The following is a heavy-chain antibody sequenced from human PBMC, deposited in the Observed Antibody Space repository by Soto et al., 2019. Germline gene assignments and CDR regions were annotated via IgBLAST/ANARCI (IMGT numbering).Heavy chain of an antibody. V-gene: IGHV3-30*03. Sequence: GGSLRLSCAASGFTFSTYGMHWVCQAPGKGLEWVAIISYDGNNKFYADSVKGRFTISRDSSSQTLYLQMNSLRPDDTAMYYCARDGVSSTDYTWNYGTYFDYWGPGALVTVSS. D-gene: IGHD1-1*01. CDR1: GFTFSTYG. J-gene: IGHJ4*02. CDR2: ISYDGNNK. CDR3: ARDGVSSTDYTWNYGTYFDY.